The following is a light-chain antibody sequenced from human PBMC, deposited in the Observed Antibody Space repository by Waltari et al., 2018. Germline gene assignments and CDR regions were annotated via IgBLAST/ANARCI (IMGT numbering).Light chain of an antibody. J-gene: IGKJ4*01. V-gene: IGKV3-15*01. CDR2: GAS. CDR3: QQYHDWPPVT. CDR1: QSVYSN. Sequence: TMMTQSPATLSVSTGERVPLSCRASQSVYSNLAWYQQKPGQAPRLLIYGASTRATGIPVRFSGSGSGTEFTLTISSLQSEDFAIYFCQQYHDWPPVTFGGGTKVEIK.